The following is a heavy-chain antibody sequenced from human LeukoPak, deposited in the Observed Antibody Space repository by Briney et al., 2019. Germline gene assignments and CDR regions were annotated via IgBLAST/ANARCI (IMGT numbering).Heavy chain of an antibody. J-gene: IGHJ4*02. CDR1: GYSISSGYY. D-gene: IGHD3-10*01. CDR3: ARVGAMVRGALEAFDY. CDR2: IYHSGST. V-gene: IGHV4-38-2*01. Sequence: PSDTLSLTCAVSGYSISSGYYWGWIPQPPGKGLEWIGSIYHSGSTYYNPSLKSRVTISVDTSKNQFSLKLSSVTAADTAVYYCARVGAMVRGALEAFDYWGQGTLVTVSS.